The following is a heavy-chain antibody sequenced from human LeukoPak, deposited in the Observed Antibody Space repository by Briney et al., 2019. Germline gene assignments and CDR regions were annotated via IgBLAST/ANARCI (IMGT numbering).Heavy chain of an antibody. CDR2: FDPEDGET. D-gene: IGHD6-6*01. V-gene: IGHV1-24*01. CDR3: ARDLRTAARRTRFDY. Sequence: ASVKVSCKVSGYTLTELSMHWVRQAPGKGLEWMGGFDPEDGETIYAQKFQGRVTITADESTSTAYMELSSLRSEDTAVYYCARDLRTAARRTRFDYWGQGTLVTVSS. J-gene: IGHJ4*02. CDR1: GYTLTELS.